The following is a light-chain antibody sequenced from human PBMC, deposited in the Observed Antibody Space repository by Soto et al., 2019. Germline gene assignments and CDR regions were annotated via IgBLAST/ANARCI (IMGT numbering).Light chain of an antibody. CDR2: DVN. CDR1: SSDIGTYNY. V-gene: IGLV2-14*01. J-gene: IGLJ2*01. CDR3: SSYTTSSTVV. Sequence: QSALTQPASVSGSPGQSITISCTGSSSDIGTYNYVSWYQQYPGKAPKVIIYDVNHRPSGVSHRFSGSKSGNTASLTISGLQAEDEADYYCSSYTTSSTVVFGGGTKLTVL.